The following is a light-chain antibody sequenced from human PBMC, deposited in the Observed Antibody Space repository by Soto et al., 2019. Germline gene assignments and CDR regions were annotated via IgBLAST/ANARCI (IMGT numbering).Light chain of an antibody. CDR3: MQVLQSPIT. J-gene: IGKJ5*01. Sequence: DVVLAQTPLSLPVTLGQPASISCRSSQSLVYSDGNTYLNWFQQRPGQSPRRLIYKVSNRDSGVPDRFSGSGSGTDFTLKISRVEAEDVGVYYCMQVLQSPITFGQGTRLEIK. V-gene: IGKV2-30*01. CDR2: KVS. CDR1: QSLVYSDGNTY.